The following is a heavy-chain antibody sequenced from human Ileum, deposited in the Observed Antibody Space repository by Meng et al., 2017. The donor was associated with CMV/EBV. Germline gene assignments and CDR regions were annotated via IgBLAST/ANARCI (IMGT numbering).Heavy chain of an antibody. Sequence: RLQREAAAQELVQAAETASPPWPVSGASISISSYYWGWIRQPTGKGLEWIGSLYYSGSTYYNPSLKRRVNISVDTSKNQFSLKLSPVTAADTAVYYCARVGAMVRGPHFDYWGQGTLVTVSS. D-gene: IGHD3-10*01. CDR1: GASISISSYY. CDR3: ARVGAMVRGPHFDY. V-gene: IGHV4-39*06. J-gene: IGHJ4*02. CDR2: LYYSGST.